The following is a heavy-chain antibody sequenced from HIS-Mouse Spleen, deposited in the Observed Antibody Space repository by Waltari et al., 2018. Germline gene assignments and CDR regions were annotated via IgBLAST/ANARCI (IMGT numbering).Heavy chain of an antibody. CDR2: INPNSGGT. CDR1: GYTFTGYY. CDR3: ARDSGSYSFWYFDL. D-gene: IGHD1-26*01. Sequence: QVQLVQSGAEVKKPGASVKVSCKASGYTFTGYYMHWVRQAPGQGLEWMGWINPNSGGTNYAQKFQGRVTITADESTSTAYMELSSLRSEDTAVYYCARDSGSYSFWYFDLWGRGTLVTVSS. J-gene: IGHJ2*01. V-gene: IGHV1-2*02.